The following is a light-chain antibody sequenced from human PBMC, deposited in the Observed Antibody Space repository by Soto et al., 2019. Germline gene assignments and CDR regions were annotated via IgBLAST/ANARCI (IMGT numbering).Light chain of an antibody. CDR1: QSVSSN. Sequence: EIVMTQSPATLSVSPGERATLSCRDSQSVSSNLAWYQQKPGQAPRLLIYGASTRATGIPARFSGSGSGTEFTLTISSLQSEDFAVYYCQQYNNWPPQLTFGGGTKVEIK. CDR2: GAS. V-gene: IGKV3-15*01. J-gene: IGKJ4*01. CDR3: QQYNNWPPQLT.